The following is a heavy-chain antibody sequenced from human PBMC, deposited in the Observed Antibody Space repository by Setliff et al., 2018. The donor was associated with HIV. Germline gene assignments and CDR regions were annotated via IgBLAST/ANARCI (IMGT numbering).Heavy chain of an antibody. CDR1: GFTFSGYW. J-gene: IGHJ4*02. V-gene: IGHV3-7*01. CDR2: INPGGSEK. CDR3: NTVDDPILTGH. Sequence: GGSLRLSCAVSGFTFSGYWMTWVRQAPGKGLEWVASINPGGSEKWYVDSVKGRFTVSGDNTKNSLYLQMNSLRAEDTAVYYCNTVDDPILTGHWGQGTLVTVSS. D-gene: IGHD3-9*01.